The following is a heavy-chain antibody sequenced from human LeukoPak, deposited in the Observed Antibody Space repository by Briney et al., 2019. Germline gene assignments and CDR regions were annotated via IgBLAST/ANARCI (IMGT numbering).Heavy chain of an antibody. Sequence: QPGGTLRLSCAASGFTFSSYGMSWVRQAPGKGLEWVSAISGSGGSTYYADSVKGRFTISRDNSKNTLYLQMNSLRAEDTAVYYCAKVTTVTVRGGLDYWGQGTLVTVSS. CDR1: GFTFSSYG. D-gene: IGHD4-17*01. J-gene: IGHJ4*02. CDR2: ISGSGGST. V-gene: IGHV3-23*01. CDR3: AKVTTVTVRGGLDY.